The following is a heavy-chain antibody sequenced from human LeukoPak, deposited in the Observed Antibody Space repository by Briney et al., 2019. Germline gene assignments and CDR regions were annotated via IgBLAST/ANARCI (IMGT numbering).Heavy chain of an antibody. Sequence: ASVKVSCKASGYTFTGYYMHWVRQAPGQGLEWMGWINLNSGGTNYAQKFQGRVTMTRDTSISTAYMELSRLRSDDTAVYYCARVVTGYSSGWYALGYWGQGTLVTVSS. CDR3: ARVVTGYSSGWYALGY. V-gene: IGHV1-2*02. D-gene: IGHD6-19*01. CDR1: GYTFTGYY. CDR2: INLNSGGT. J-gene: IGHJ4*02.